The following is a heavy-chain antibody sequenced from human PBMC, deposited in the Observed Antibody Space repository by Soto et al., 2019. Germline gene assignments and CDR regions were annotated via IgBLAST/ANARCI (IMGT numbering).Heavy chain of an antibody. D-gene: IGHD3-9*01. J-gene: IGHJ4*02. CDR1: GGTFSSYA. V-gene: IGHV1-18*01. Sequence: ASVKVSCKASGGTFSSYAISWVRQAPGQGLEWMGWISAYNGNTNYAQKLQGRVTMTTDTSTSTAYMELRSLRSDDTAVYYCARGYDILTGSGYFDYWGQGTLVTVSS. CDR3: ARGYDILTGSGYFDY. CDR2: ISAYNGNT.